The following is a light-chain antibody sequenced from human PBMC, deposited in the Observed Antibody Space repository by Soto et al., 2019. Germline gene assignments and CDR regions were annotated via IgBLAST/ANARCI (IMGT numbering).Light chain of an antibody. Sequence: QSALTQPASVSGSPRQSITISCTGTISDVGGYNYVSWYQQYPGKAPKLIIYEVSNRPSGVSNRFSGSKSGNTASLTISGLQAEDEADYYCTSKTTTNTWVFGGGTKLTVL. J-gene: IGLJ3*02. CDR2: EVS. CDR3: TSKTTTNTWV. V-gene: IGLV2-14*01. CDR1: ISDVGGYNY.